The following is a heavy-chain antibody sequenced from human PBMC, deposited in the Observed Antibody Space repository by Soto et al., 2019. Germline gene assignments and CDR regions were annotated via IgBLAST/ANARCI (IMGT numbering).Heavy chain of an antibody. V-gene: IGHV4-38-2*01. D-gene: IGHD3-9*01. CDR2: IYHSGST. CDR3: TCGKADILTGYYHD. Sequence: SETLSLTCAVSGYSISSGYYWGWIRQPPGKGLEWIGSIYHSGSTYYNPSLKSRVTISVDTSKNQFSLKLSSVTAADTAVYYCTCGKADILTGYYHDWGQGTLVTVSS. J-gene: IGHJ4*02. CDR1: GYSISSGYY.